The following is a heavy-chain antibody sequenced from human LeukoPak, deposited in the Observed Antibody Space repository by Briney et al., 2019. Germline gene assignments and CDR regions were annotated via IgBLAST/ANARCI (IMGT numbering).Heavy chain of an antibody. CDR2: IYYSGST. D-gene: IGHD3-3*01. Sequence: PSETLSLTCTVSGGSISSYYWSWIRQPPGKGLEWIGYIYYSGSTNYNPSLKNRVTISVDTSKNQFSLKLSSVTAADTAVYYCARQTTQLRFLEWLSHLDYWGQGTLVTVSS. CDR3: ARQTTQLRFLEWLSHLDY. CDR1: GGSISSYY. J-gene: IGHJ4*02. V-gene: IGHV4-59*08.